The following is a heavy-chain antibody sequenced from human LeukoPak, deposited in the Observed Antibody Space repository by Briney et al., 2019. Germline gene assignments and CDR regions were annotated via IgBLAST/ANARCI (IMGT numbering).Heavy chain of an antibody. Sequence: SETLSLTCTVSGGSISSSSYYWGWIRQPPGKGLEWIGSIYYSGSTYYNPSLKSRVTISVDTSKNQFSLKLSSVTAADTAVYYCARSPPGYCSSTSCDDAFDIWGQGTMVTVSS. V-gene: IGHV4-39*01. CDR2: IYYSGST. D-gene: IGHD2-2*03. J-gene: IGHJ3*02. CDR3: ARSPPGYCSSTSCDDAFDI. CDR1: GGSISSSSYY.